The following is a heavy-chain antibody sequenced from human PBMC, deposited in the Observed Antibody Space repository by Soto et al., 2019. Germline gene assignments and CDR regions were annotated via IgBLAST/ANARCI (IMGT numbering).Heavy chain of an antibody. D-gene: IGHD3-10*01. V-gene: IGHV4-59*01. CDR2: IYYSGST. J-gene: IGHJ6*03. CDR1: GGSISSYY. CDR3: ARDSVRGPGDYYYYMDV. Sequence: ETLSLTCTVSGGSISSYYWSWIRQPPGKGLEWIGYIYYSGSTNYNPSLKSRVTISVDTSKNQFSLKLSSVTATDTAVYYCARDSVRGPGDYYYYMDVWGKGTTVTVS.